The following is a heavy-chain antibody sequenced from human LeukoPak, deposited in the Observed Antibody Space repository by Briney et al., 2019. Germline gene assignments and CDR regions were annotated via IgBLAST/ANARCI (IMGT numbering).Heavy chain of an antibody. V-gene: IGHV4-38-2*02. CDR3: AREMGYNSDAFDI. J-gene: IGHJ3*02. Sequence: SETLSLTCTVSGYSISSGYYWGWIRQPPGKGLEWIGSIYHSGRTFYNPSLKSRVTISVDTSKNQFSLKLTSVTAADTAVYYCAREMGYNSDAFDIWGQGTMVTVSS. CDR2: IYHSGRT. D-gene: IGHD5-24*01. CDR1: GYSISSGYY.